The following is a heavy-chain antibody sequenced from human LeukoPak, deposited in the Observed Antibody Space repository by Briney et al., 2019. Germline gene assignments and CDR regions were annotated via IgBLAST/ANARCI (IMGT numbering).Heavy chain of an antibody. CDR1: GFTFSNLW. V-gene: IGHV3-7*03. D-gene: IGHD6-13*01. Sequence: GGSLRLSCTASGFTFSNLWMSWVRQAPGKGLKWVANIKQDGSEKYYVDSVKGRFTISRDNAQNSLYLQMNSLRAEDTAIYYCATSTAAAGTDWGQGTLVTVSS. J-gene: IGHJ4*02. CDR2: IKQDGSEK. CDR3: ATSTAAAGTD.